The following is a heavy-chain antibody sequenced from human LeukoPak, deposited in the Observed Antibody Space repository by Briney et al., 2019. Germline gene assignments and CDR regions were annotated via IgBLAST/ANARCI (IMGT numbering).Heavy chain of an antibody. V-gene: IGHV4-59*08. Sequence: SETLSLTCTVSGASVSSYYWSWIRQPPGKGLEWIGYIYYSGSTNYKSSLKSRVTISVDTSKNQFSLKLSSMTAADTAFYYCARSRYSSAWYTFNVCGQGRMVTVSS. CDR2: IYYSGST. CDR1: GASVSSYY. J-gene: IGHJ3*01. D-gene: IGHD6-19*01. CDR3: ARSRYSSAWYTFNV.